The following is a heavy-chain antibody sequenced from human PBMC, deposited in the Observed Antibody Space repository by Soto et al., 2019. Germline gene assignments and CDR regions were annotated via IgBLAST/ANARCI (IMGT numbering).Heavy chain of an antibody. J-gene: IGHJ5*02. CDR1: GGSISSGDYY. Sequence: FLTCTVSGGSISSGDYYWSWIRQPPGKGLEWIGYIYYSGSTYYNPSLKSRVTISVDTSKNQFSLKLSSVTAADTAVYYCARGVQWGVVPAAIRMDWFDPWGQGTLVTVSS. CDR2: IYYSGST. CDR3: ARGVQWGVVPAAIRMDWFDP. D-gene: IGHD2-2*02. V-gene: IGHV4-30-4*01.